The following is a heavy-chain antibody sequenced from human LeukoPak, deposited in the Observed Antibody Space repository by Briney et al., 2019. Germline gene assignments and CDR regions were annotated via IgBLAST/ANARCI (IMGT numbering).Heavy chain of an antibody. CDR3: ARDGEDSSGPASYFDY. Sequence: ASVKVSCKASGYPFTSYGISWVRQAPGQGLEWMGWISGYNGNTNYAQKLQGRVTMTTDTSTSTAYMELRSLRSDDTAVYYCARDGEDSSGPASYFDYWGQGTLVTVSS. J-gene: IGHJ4*02. D-gene: IGHD3-22*01. V-gene: IGHV1-18*01. CDR1: GYPFTSYG. CDR2: ISGYNGNT.